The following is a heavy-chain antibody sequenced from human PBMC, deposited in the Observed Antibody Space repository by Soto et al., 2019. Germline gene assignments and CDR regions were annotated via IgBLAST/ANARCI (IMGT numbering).Heavy chain of an antibody. D-gene: IGHD4-17*01. CDR3: AREPNDYGAP. J-gene: IGHJ4*02. Sequence: GASVKVSCKASGYTFTSYDINWVRQATGQGLEWMGWMNPNSGNTGYAQKFQGRVTMTRDTSTSTVYMELSSLRSEDTAVYYCAREPNDYGAPWAQGTLVTVSS. CDR1: GYTFTSYD. CDR2: MNPNSGNT. V-gene: IGHV1-8*01.